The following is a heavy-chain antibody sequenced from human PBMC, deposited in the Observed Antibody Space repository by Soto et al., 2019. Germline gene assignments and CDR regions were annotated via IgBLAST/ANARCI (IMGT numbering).Heavy chain of an antibody. Sequence: GGSLRLSCAASGFTFSSYAMSWVRQAPGKGLEWVSAISGSGGSTYYADSVKGRFTISRDNSKNTLYLQMNSLRAEDTAVYYCAKDPDIVVVPARWGYYYYGMDVWGQGTTVPVS. V-gene: IGHV3-23*01. J-gene: IGHJ6*02. D-gene: IGHD2-2*01. CDR1: GFTFSSYA. CDR3: AKDPDIVVVPARWGYYYYGMDV. CDR2: ISGSGGST.